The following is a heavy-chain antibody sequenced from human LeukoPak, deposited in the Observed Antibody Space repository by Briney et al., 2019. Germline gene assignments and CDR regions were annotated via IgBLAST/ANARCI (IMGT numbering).Heavy chain of an antibody. D-gene: IGHD6-13*01. CDR2: VYDSGST. J-gene: IGHJ4*02. CDR1: GGSISGYY. Sequence: SETLSLTCTVSGGSISGYYWSWIRQPPGKGLEWIGYVYDSGSTNYNPSLRSRVAMSLGTSKNQFSLKLSSVTAADTAVYYCATLAGTGKVVDYWGQGTLVTVSS. CDR3: ATLAGTGKVVDY. V-gene: IGHV4-59*12.